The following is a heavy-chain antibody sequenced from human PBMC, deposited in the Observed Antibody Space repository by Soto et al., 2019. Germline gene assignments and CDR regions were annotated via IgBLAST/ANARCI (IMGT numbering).Heavy chain of an antibody. V-gene: IGHV4-31*03. D-gene: IGHD2-15*01. CDR1: GGSISSGGYY. CDR2: IYYSGST. J-gene: IGHJ5*02. Sequence: SETLSLTCTVSGGSISSGGYYWSWIRQHPGKGLEWIGYIYYSGSTYYNPSLKSRVTISVDTSKNQFSLKLSSVTAADTAVYYCARYCSGGSCYAGGWFDPWRQGTLVTVSS. CDR3: ARYCSGGSCYAGGWFDP.